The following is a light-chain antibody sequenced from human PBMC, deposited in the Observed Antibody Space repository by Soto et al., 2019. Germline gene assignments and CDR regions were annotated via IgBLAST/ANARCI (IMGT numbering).Light chain of an antibody. CDR2: GAS. V-gene: IGKV3-20*01. Sequence: EIVLTQSPGTLSLSPGERATLSCRASQSVGRNLAWYQQKPGQAPRLLISGASSRATGIPDRFSGSGSGTDFTLTISRLEPEDFALYYCQQHAGGSPITFGRGTRLEIK. CDR1: QSVGRN. CDR3: QQHAGGSPIT. J-gene: IGKJ5*01.